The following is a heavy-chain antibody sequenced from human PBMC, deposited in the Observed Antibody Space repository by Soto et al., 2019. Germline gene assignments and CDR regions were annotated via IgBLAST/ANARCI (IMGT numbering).Heavy chain of an antibody. CDR3: AADPAYYYGSRPSYAFDI. CDR1: GFTFTSSA. J-gene: IGHJ3*02. V-gene: IGHV1-58*02. CDR2: IVVGSGNT. Sequence: ASVKVSCKASGFTFTSSAMQWVRQARGQRLEWIGWIVVGSGNTNYAQKFQERVTITRDMSTSTAYMELSSLRSEDTAVYYCAADPAYYYGSRPSYAFDIWGQGTMVTVSS. D-gene: IGHD3-10*01.